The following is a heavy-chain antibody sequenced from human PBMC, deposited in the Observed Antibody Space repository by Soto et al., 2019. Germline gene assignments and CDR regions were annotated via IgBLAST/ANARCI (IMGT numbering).Heavy chain of an antibody. J-gene: IGHJ4*02. CDR3: ARSLAAAGLFDY. CDR1: GDSVSSNSAA. V-gene: IGHV6-1*01. CDR2: TYYRSKWYN. Sequence: SQTLSLTFAISGDSVSSNSAAWNLIRQSPSRGLEWLGRTYYRSKWYNDYAVSVKSRITINPDTSKNQFSLQLNSVTPEDTAVYYCARSLAAAGLFDYWGQGTLVTVSS. D-gene: IGHD6-13*01.